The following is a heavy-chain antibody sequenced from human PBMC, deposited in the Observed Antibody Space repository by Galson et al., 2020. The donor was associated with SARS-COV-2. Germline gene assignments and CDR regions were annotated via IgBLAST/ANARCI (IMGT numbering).Heavy chain of an antibody. CDR1: GGSISSGDYY. V-gene: IGHV4-30-4*01. D-gene: IGHD1-7*01. Sequence: SQTLSLTCTVSGGSISSGDYYWSWIRQPPGKGLEWIGYIYYSGSTYYNPSLKSRVTISVDTSKNQFSLKLSSVTAADTAVYYCARQNWNYVFSMGDAWPTEIDYWGQGTLVTVSS. CDR2: IYYSGST. CDR3: ARQNWNYVFSMGDAWPTEIDY. J-gene: IGHJ4*02.